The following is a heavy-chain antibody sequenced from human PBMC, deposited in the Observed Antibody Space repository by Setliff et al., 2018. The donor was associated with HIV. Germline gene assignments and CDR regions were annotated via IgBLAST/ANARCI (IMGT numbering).Heavy chain of an antibody. Sequence: LILSCTASGFTLSGHWMHWVRQVPGKGLEWVSRINSDATSTSYADFVKGRFTISRDNAKNTMYLQMDSLTAEDTAVYYCVTLTTVVSFWAFDIWGQGSMVTVSS. CDR2: INSDATST. D-gene: IGHD1-1*01. CDR3: VTLTTVVSFWAFDI. CDR1: GFTLSGHW. V-gene: IGHV3-74*01. J-gene: IGHJ3*02.